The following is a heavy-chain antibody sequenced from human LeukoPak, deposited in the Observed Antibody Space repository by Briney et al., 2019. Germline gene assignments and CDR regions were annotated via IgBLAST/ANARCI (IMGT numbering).Heavy chain of an antibody. D-gene: IGHD6-13*01. V-gene: IGHV3-74*01. CDR3: ATIAAAGEYFDY. Sequence: GGSLRLSCAASGFTFSSYWMYWVRQAPGKGLVWVSRIISDGSSTSYADSVKGRFTISRDNAKNTLYLQMNSLRPEDTAVYYCATIAAAGEYFDYWGQGTLVIVSS. CDR2: IISDGSST. J-gene: IGHJ4*02. CDR1: GFTFSSYW.